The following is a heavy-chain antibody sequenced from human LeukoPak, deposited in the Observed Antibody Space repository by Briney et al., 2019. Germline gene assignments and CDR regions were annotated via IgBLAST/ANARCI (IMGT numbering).Heavy chain of an antibody. CDR3: ARLWDYDILTGSSTPAFDI. CDR1: GGSISSYY. J-gene: IGHJ3*02. CDR2: IYYSGST. Sequence: SETLSLTCTVSGGSISSYYWSWIRQPPGKGLEWIGYIYYSGSTNYNPSLKSRVTISVDTSKNQFSLKLSSVTAADTAVYYCARLWDYDILTGSSTPAFDIWGQGTMVTVSS. V-gene: IGHV4-59*08. D-gene: IGHD3-9*01.